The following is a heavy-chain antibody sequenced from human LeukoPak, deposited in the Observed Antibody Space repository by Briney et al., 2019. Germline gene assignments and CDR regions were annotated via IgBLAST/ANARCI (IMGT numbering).Heavy chain of an antibody. CDR1: GYTFTSFY. V-gene: IGHV1-46*01. CDR3: ARDLSSSTSWGNFDY. Sequence: ASVKVSCKASGYTFTSFYLHWVRQAPGQGLEWMGIINPSGGSTRYAQKFQGRVTMTRDMSTSTVYMELSSLRSEDTAVYYCARDLSSSTSWGNFDYWGQGTLVTVSS. D-gene: IGHD2-2*01. J-gene: IGHJ4*02. CDR2: INPSGGST.